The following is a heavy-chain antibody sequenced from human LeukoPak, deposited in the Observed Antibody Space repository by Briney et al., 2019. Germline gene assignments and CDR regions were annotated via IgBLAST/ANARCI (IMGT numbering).Heavy chain of an antibody. Sequence: SGGSLRLSGAASGFTFSNYAMSWVRQAPGKGLEWVSTISRSGGSTYYADSVKGRFTISRDNSKNTLYLQMNSLRAEDTAVYYCAKVRDYYGSGIAYFDYWGQGTLVTVSS. J-gene: IGHJ4*02. CDR3: AKVRDYYGSGIAYFDY. D-gene: IGHD3-10*01. CDR1: GFTFSNYA. V-gene: IGHV3-23*01. CDR2: ISRSGGST.